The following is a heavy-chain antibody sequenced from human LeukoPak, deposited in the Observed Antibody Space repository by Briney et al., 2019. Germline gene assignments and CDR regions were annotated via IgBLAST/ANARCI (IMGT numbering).Heavy chain of an antibody. V-gene: IGHV3-48*02. CDR2: ISSSSSSI. Sequence: GGSLRLSCAASGFTFSSYSMNWVRQAPGKGLEWVSYISSSSSSIYYAVSVEGRFTISRDNAKNSLFLQMDSLRDEDTAVYYCAREYRSSWYYFDSWGQGTLVTVSS. D-gene: IGHD6-13*01. CDR1: GFTFSSYS. CDR3: AREYRSSWYYFDS. J-gene: IGHJ4*02.